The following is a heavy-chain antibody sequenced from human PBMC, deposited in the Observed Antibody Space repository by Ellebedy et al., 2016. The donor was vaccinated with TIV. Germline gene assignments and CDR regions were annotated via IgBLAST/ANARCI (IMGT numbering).Heavy chain of an antibody. Sequence: ASVKVSCXASGYTFTGYYMHWVRQAPGQGLEWMGWINPNSGGTNYAQKFQGRVTMTRDTSISTAYMELSRLRSDDTAVYYCARQRGQGYCSSTSCRNYYYYMDVWGKGTTVTVSS. J-gene: IGHJ6*03. CDR1: GYTFTGYY. D-gene: IGHD2-2*01. CDR2: INPNSGGT. V-gene: IGHV1-2*02. CDR3: ARQRGQGYCSSTSCRNYYYYMDV.